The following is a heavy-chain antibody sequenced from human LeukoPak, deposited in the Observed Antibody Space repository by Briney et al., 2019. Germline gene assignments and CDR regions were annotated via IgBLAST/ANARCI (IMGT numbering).Heavy chain of an antibody. CDR2: IYSGGST. CDR3: ARDSHYYGSGSYANLLFNY. CDR1: GFTVSSNY. J-gene: IGHJ4*02. D-gene: IGHD3-10*01. Sequence: PGGSLRLSCAASGFTVSSNYMSWVRQAPGKGLEWFSVIYSGGSTYSADSVKGRFTISRDNSKNTLYLQMNSLRAEDTAVYYCARDSHYYGSGSYANLLFNYWGQGTLVTVSS. V-gene: IGHV3-66*01.